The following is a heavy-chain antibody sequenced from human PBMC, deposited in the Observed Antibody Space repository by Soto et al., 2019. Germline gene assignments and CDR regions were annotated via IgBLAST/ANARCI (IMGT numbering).Heavy chain of an antibody. V-gene: IGHV3-66*01. CDR2: IHSGDST. CDR3: ARGHYESPPGYFDY. J-gene: IGHJ4*02. D-gene: IGHD3-22*01. CDR1: GVTVSGNY. Sequence: EVQMVESGGGLVQPEGSLRLSCAASGVTVSGNYMSWVRQSPGRGLEWVSVIHSGDSTHYADSVKGRFTISRDNSKNTLYLQMNSLRAEDTAVYYCARGHYESPPGYFDYWGQGTLVTVSS.